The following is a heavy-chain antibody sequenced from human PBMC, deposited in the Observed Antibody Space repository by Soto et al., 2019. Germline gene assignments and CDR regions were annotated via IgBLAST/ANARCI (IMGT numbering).Heavy chain of an antibody. CDR2: IYYSGST. J-gene: IGHJ5*02. CDR1: GGSISSYY. D-gene: IGHD3-10*01. Sequence: PSETLSLTCTVSGGSISSYYWSWIRQPPGKGLEWIGYIYYSGSTNYNPSLKSRVTISVDTSKNQFSLKLSSVTAADTAVYYCARHRSSSGTGGWFDPWGQGTLVTVSS. V-gene: IGHV4-59*08. CDR3: ARHRSSSGTGGWFDP.